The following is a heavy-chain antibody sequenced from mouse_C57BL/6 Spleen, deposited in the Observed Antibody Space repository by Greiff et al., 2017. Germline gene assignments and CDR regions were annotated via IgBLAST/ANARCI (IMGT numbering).Heavy chain of an antibody. D-gene: IGHD1-1*01. J-gene: IGHJ1*03. CDR2: IYPGNSDT. CDR1: GYTFTSYW. CDR3: TRYYYGSSYWYFDF. Sequence: VQLQQSGTVLARPGASVKMSCKTSGYTFTSYWMHWVKQGPGQGLEWIGAIYPGNSDTSYNQKFKGKAKLTAVTSASTAYMEISSLKNEDSAVYDCTRYYYGSSYWYFDFWGTGTTVTVSS. V-gene: IGHV1-5*01.